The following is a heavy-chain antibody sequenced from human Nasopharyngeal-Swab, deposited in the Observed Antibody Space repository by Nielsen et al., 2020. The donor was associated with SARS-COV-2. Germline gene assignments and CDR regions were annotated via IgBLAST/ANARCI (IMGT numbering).Heavy chain of an antibody. D-gene: IGHD3-10*01. CDR3: AGAPSPNSFYYFMDV. Sequence: GESLKISCVASGFTLATYEMNWVRQAPGKGLEWLSDISSGTSTIYYADSVKGRFTISRDNAKNSLYLQMDSLRAEDTAVYYCAGAPSPNSFYYFMDVWGKGTTVTVSS. CDR1: GFTLATYE. CDR2: ISSGTSTI. J-gene: IGHJ6*03. V-gene: IGHV3-48*03.